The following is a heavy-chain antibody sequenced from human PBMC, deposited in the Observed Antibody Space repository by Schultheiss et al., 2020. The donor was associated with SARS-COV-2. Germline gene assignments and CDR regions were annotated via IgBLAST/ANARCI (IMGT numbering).Heavy chain of an antibody. V-gene: IGHV3-23*01. CDR2: ISGSGGST. J-gene: IGHJ3*01. D-gene: IGHD6-19*01. CDR3: AKGAVAGDDAFDL. CDR1: GFTFSSYD. Sequence: GGSLRLSCAACGFTFSSYDMHWVRQAPGKGLEWVSAISGSGGSTYYADSVKGRFTISRDNSKNTLYLQMHILRPEDTAVYYCAKGAVAGDDAFDLWGQGTLVTVSS.